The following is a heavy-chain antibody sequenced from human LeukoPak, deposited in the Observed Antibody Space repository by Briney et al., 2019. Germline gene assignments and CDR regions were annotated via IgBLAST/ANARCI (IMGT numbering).Heavy chain of an antibody. CDR3: VKGSSPSYRYNWFDP. CDR2: ISSNGGST. Sequence: GGSLRLSCSASGFTFSSYAMEWGRQAPGKGLEYGSVISSNGGSTHYAESVKGRFTISRDNSKNMLYLQMSSLRAEDTAVYYCVKGSSPSYRYNWFDPWGQGTLVTVSS. J-gene: IGHJ5*02. D-gene: IGHD2-2*01. V-gene: IGHV3-64D*06. CDR1: GFTFSSYA.